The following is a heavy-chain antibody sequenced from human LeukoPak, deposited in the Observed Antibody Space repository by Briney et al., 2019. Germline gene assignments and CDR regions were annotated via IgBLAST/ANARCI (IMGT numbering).Heavy chain of an antibody. CDR1: GFTFTSYA. Sequence: GGSLRLSCAASGFTFTSYAMSWVRQAPGKGLEWVSAISGSGGSTYYADSVKDRFTISRDNSKNTLYLQMSSLRAEDTAVYYCAKAPYSSTYKFDYWGQGTLVTVSS. D-gene: IGHD6-13*01. J-gene: IGHJ4*02. CDR2: ISGSGGST. V-gene: IGHV3-23*01. CDR3: AKAPYSSTYKFDY.